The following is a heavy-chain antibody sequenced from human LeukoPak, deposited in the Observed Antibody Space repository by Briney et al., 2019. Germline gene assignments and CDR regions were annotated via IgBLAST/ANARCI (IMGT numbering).Heavy chain of an antibody. CDR2: IYYSEST. CDR3: ARKSYYDILTGYGWNAFDI. V-gene: IGHV4-59*01. D-gene: IGHD3-9*01. J-gene: IGHJ3*02. Sequence: KTSETLSLTCTVSGGSISSYYWSWIRQPPGKGLEWIGYIYYSESTNYNPSLKSRVTISVDTSKNQFSLKLSSVTAADTAVYYCARKSYYDILTGYGWNAFDIWGQGTMVTVSS. CDR1: GGSISSYY.